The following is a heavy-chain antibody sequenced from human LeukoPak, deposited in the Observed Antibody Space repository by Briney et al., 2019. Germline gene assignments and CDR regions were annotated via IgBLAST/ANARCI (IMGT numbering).Heavy chain of an antibody. Sequence: GGSLRLSCAVSAFTSSNFAMNWVRQAPGKGLEWVSSISSSSSYIYYADSVKGRFTISRDNAKNSLYLQMNSLRAEDTAVYYCARVAVSYYYDSSGRRDAFDIWGQGTMVTVSS. J-gene: IGHJ3*02. CDR2: ISSSSSYI. CDR1: AFTSSNFA. D-gene: IGHD3-22*01. V-gene: IGHV3-21*01. CDR3: ARVAVSYYYDSSGRRDAFDI.